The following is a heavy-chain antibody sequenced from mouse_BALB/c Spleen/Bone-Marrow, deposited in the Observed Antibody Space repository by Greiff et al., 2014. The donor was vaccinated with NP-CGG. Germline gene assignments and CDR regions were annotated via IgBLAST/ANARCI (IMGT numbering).Heavy chain of an antibody. J-gene: IGHJ1*01. CDR1: GYTFTEYI. CDR3: ARHESYGNYLYFDV. V-gene: IGHV1-62-2*01. Sequence: QVQLQQSGAGLVKPGASMKLSCKASGYTFTEYIVHWVKQRSGQGLEWIGWFYPGSGSIKYNEKFKDKATLTADKSSSTVYMELSRLTSEDSAVYFCARHESYGNYLYFDVWGAGTTVTVSS. D-gene: IGHD2-10*02. CDR2: FYPGSGSI.